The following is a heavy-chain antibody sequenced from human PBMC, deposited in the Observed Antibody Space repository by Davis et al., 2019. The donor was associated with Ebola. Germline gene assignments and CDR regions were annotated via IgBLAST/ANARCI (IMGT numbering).Heavy chain of an antibody. CDR2: ISYDGSNK. CDR3: ARETADYDYIWGSYRYTGNWFDP. Sequence: GGSLRLSCAASGFTFSSYWMSWVRQAPGKGLEWVAVISYDGSNKYYADSVKGRFTISRDNSKNTLYLQMNSLRAEDTAVYYCARETADYDYIWGSYRYTGNWFDPWGQGTLVTVSS. J-gene: IGHJ5*02. V-gene: IGHV3-30*03. D-gene: IGHD3-16*02. CDR1: GFTFSSYW.